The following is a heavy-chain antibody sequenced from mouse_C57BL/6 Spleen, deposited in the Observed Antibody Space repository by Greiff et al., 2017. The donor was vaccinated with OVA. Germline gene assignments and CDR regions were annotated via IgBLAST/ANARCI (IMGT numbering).Heavy chain of an antibody. CDR2: IYPGDGDT. CDR1: GYAFSSSW. J-gene: IGHJ1*03. D-gene: IGHD2-2*01. V-gene: IGHV1-82*01. CDR3: AREGYDWYFDV. Sequence: LVESGPELVKPGASVKISCKASGYAFSSSWMNWVKQRPGKGLEWIGRIYPGDGDTNYNGKFKGKATLTADKSSSTAYMQLSSLTSEDSAVYFCAREGYDWYFDVWGTGTTVTVSS.